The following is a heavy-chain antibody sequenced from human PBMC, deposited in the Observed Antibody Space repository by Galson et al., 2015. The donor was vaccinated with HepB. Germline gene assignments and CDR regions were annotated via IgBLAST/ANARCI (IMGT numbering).Heavy chain of an antibody. CDR2: INPNSGGT. D-gene: IGHD6-13*01. CDR1: GYTFTGYY. CDR3: ASAYSSSWYNFDY. V-gene: IGHV1-2*02. J-gene: IGHJ4*02. Sequence: SVKVSCKASGYTFTGYYMHWVRQAPGQGLEWMGWINPNSGGTNYAQKFQGRVTMTRDTSISTAYMELSRLRSDDTAVYYCASAYSSSWYNFDYWGQGTLVTVSS.